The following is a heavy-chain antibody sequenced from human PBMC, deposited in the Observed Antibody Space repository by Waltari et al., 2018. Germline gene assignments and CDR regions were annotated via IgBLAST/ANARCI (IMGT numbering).Heavy chain of an antibody. CDR1: GFTLTNHY. CDR2: IYAGSVGT. J-gene: IGHJ4*02. V-gene: IGHV3-53*01. D-gene: IGHD5-12*01. CDR3: ARAGLGSPLQWLQLLDS. Sequence: EVQLVESGGGLIQPGASLRLACAASGFTLTNHYMSLVRQAPGKGVEWVSVIYAGSVGTFYAESVKGRFTISRDNSKNTLYLDLNRLTAEDTAVYYCARAGLGSPLQWLQLLDSWGRGTLVTVSS.